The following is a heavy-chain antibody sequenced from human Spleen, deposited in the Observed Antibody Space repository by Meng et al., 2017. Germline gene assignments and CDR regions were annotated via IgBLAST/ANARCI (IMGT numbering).Heavy chain of an antibody. CDR3: ARLYGAGPNWLDP. J-gene: IGHJ5*02. CDR2: IYPGDSDT. Sequence: GESLKISCKGSGYSFASYWIGWVRQMHGKGLEWMGIIYPGDSDTRYRLSFRGQVTISADKSINTAYLQWSSLKVSDSGIYYCARLYGAGPNWLDPWGQGTLVTVSS. D-gene: IGHD3-10*01. CDR1: GYSFASYW. V-gene: IGHV5-51*01.